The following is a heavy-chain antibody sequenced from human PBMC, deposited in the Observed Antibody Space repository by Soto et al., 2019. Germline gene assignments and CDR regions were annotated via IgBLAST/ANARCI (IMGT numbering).Heavy chain of an antibody. V-gene: IGHV6-1*01. D-gene: IGHD2-2*01. CDR1: GDSVSSNSAA. J-gene: IGHJ6*02. Sequence: QTLSLTCAISGDSVSSNSAAWNWIRQSPSRGLEWLGRTYYRSKWYNDYAVSVKSRIPITPDTSKNQFPLQLNSVTPEDTAVYYCARGGYCSSTSCHGGGTDVWGQGTTVTVSS. CDR2: TYYRSKWYN. CDR3: ARGGYCSSTSCHGGGTDV.